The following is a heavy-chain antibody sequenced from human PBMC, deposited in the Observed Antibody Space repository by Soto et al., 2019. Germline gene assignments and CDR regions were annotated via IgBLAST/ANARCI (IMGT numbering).Heavy chain of an antibody. CDR2: INPSGGST. J-gene: IGHJ3*02. CDR3: ARDTITYYDILTGYSPDI. V-gene: IGHV1-46*01. CDR1: GYTFSSYH. D-gene: IGHD3-9*01. Sequence: ASVNVSCKAAGYTFSSYHMHWVIQAPGQGLEWMGIINPSGGSTSYAQKFQGRVTMTRDTSTSTVYMELSSLRSEDTAVYYCARDTITYYDILTGYSPDIWGEGTMVTVSS.